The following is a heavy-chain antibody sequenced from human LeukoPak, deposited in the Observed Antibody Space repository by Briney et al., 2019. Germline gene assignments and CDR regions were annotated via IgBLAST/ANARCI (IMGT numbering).Heavy chain of an antibody. CDR2: ISGSGGST. CDR3: AKARIGRGYSYGPFDY. V-gene: IGHV3-23*01. D-gene: IGHD5-18*01. Sequence: QTGGSLRLSCAASGFTFSSYAMSWVRQAPGEGLEWVSAISGSGGSTYYADSVKGRFTISRDNSKNTLYLQMNSLRAEDTAVYYCAKARIGRGYSYGPFDYWGQGTLVTVSS. J-gene: IGHJ4*02. CDR1: GFTFSSYA.